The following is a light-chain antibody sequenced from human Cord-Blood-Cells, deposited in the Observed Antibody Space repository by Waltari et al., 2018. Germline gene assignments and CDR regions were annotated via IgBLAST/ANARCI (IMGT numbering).Light chain of an antibody. CDR2: EVS. V-gene: IGLV2-23*02. CDR1: SSAVGSYNL. CDR3: CSYAGSSTLV. Sequence: QSALTQPASVSVSPGQSITIPCTGTSSAVGSYNLVSWYQQHPGKAPKLMIYEVSKRPSGVSNRFSGSKSGNTASLTISGLQAEDEADYYCCSYAGSSTLVFGGGTKLTVL. J-gene: IGLJ3*02.